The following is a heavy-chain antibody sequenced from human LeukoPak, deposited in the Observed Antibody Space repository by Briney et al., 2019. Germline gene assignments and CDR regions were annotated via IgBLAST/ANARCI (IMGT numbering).Heavy chain of an antibody. D-gene: IGHD4-23*01. J-gene: IGHJ4*02. CDR1: GFTFSSYA. Sequence: PGRSLRLSCAASGFTFSSYAMRWVRQAPGKGLEWVAVISYNGSNKYYADSVKGRFTISRDNSKNTLYLQMNSLRAEDTAVYYCARDTVALDYWGQGTQVTLS. CDR2: ISYNGSNK. V-gene: IGHV3-30-3*01. CDR3: ARDTVALDY.